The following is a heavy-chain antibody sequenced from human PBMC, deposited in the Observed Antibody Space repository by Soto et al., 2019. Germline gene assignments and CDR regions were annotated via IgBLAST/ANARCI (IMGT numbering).Heavy chain of an antibody. CDR2: IYYSGST. CDR1: GGSISSSSYY. Sequence: SETLSLTCTVSGGSISSSSYYWGWIRQPPGKGLEWIGSIYYSGSTYYNPSLKSRVTISVDTSKNQFSLKLSSVTAADTAVYYCARHGSYSSGKYGTNYFDYWGQGTLVTVSS. D-gene: IGHD6-19*01. CDR3: ARHGSYSSGKYGTNYFDY. V-gene: IGHV4-39*01. J-gene: IGHJ4*02.